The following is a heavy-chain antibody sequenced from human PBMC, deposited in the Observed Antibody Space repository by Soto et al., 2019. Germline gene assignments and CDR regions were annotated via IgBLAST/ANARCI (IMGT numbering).Heavy chain of an antibody. D-gene: IGHD6-19*01. V-gene: IGHV4-4*02. CDR1: GDSINSNYC. J-gene: IGHJ4*02. Sequence: PSETLSLTCAPSGDSINSNYCWTRVCHPPGKGLEWIAEIYYSGGTSYNPSLKSRVTISMDKSKNQFSLNLTSVTAADTAMYYCARDTGWGLGYWGQGTLVTVS. CDR3: ARDTGWGLGY. CDR2: IYYSGGT.